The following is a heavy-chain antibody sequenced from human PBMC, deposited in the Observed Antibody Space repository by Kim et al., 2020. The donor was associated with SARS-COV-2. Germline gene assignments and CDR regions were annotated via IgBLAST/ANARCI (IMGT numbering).Heavy chain of an antibody. J-gene: IGHJ4*02. Sequence: GGSLRLSCAASGFPFSSYGMHWVRQAPGKGLEWVAVISYDGSSKYYADLVKGRFTISRDNSKNTLYLQLDSLRTDDTAVYYCAKESPVGATEGLDYWGQG. CDR1: GFPFSSYG. V-gene: IGHV3-30*18. CDR2: ISYDGSSK. CDR3: AKESPVGATEGLDY. D-gene: IGHD1-26*01.